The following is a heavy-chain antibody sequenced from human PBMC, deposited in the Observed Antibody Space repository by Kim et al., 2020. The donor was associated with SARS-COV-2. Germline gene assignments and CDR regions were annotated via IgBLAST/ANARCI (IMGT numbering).Heavy chain of an antibody. J-gene: IGHJ4*02. Sequence: GGSTYYADSVKGRFTISRDNTKNTLHLQMSSLRAEDTAVYYCAKGPAVANWGQGTLVTVSS. D-gene: IGHD6-19*01. CDR2: GGST. V-gene: IGHV3-23*01. CDR3: AKGPAVAN.